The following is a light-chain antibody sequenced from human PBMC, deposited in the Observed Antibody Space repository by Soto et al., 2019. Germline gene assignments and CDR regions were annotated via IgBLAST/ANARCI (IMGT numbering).Light chain of an antibody. CDR3: QQYNSYWT. CDR2: DAS. V-gene: IGKV1-5*01. CDR1: QSISSW. Sequence: DIQMTQSPSTLSASVGDRVTITCRASQSISSWLAWYQQKPVKAPKLLIYDASNLESGVPSRFSGSGSGTEFTLTISSLQPDDFATYYCQQYNSYWTFGQGTKVDIK. J-gene: IGKJ1*01.